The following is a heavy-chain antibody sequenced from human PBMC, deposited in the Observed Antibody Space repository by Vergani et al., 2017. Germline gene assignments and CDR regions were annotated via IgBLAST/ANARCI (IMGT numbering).Heavy chain of an antibody. CDR1: GGTFSSYA. CDR2: IIPIFGTA. CDR3: AREKGKALYATTLYYFDD. V-gene: IGHV1-69*01. D-gene: IGHD1-1*01. J-gene: IGHJ4*02. Sequence: QVQLVQSGAEVKKPGSSVKVSCKASGGTFSSYAISWVRKASGQGLEWMGGIIPIFGTANYAQKFPGRVTITADESTSTAYMELSSLRSEETAVYYCAREKGKALYATTLYYFDDWGQGSLVTVSS.